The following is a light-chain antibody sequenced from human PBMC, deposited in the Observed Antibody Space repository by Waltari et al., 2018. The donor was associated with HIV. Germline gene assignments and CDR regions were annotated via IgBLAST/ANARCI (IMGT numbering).Light chain of an antibody. J-gene: IGKJ5*01. V-gene: IGKV3-20*01. Sequence: EIVLTQSPGTLSLSPGERATLSCRATQSVTSHLAWYQQKPGQAPRLLIYDASSRATGIPDRFSGSGSGTDFTLTISRLEPEDFAVYYCQQYGSSHTFGQGTRLEIK. CDR2: DAS. CDR1: QSVTSH. CDR3: QQYGSSHT.